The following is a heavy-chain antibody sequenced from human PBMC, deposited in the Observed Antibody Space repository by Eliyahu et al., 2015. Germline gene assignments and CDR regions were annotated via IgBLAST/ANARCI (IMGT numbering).Heavy chain of an antibody. D-gene: IGHD6-19*01. Sequence: QVQLVQSGAEVKKPGSSVKVSCKASGGTFSSYAIXWVRQAPGQGLXWMGGIIPIFGTANYAQKFQGRVTITADKSTSTAYMELSSLRSEDTAVYYCARDKGLASYYYYGMDVWGQGTTVTVSS. CDR1: GGTFSSYA. J-gene: IGHJ6*02. CDR2: IIPIFGTA. V-gene: IGHV1-69*06. CDR3: ARDKGLASYYYYGMDV.